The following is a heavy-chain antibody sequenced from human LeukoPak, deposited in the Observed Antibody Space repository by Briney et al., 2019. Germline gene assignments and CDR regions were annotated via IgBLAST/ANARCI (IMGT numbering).Heavy chain of an antibody. D-gene: IGHD6-19*01. Sequence: GASVKVSCKASGYTFTSYYMHWVRQAPGQGLEWMGITNPSGGSTSYAQKFQGRVTMTRDTSTSTVYVEVSSLRSEDTAVYYCARDVPLRYSSGWYLDYWGQGTLVTVSS. CDR3: ARDVPLRYSSGWYLDY. V-gene: IGHV1-46*01. CDR1: GYTFTSYY. CDR2: TNPSGGST. J-gene: IGHJ4*02.